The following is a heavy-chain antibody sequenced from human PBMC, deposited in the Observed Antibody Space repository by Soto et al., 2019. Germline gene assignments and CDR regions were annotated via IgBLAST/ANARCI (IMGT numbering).Heavy chain of an antibody. J-gene: IGHJ4*02. D-gene: IGHD2-2*02. V-gene: IGHV4-34*01. CDR2: INHSGST. CDR3: ARTRIPTPGPYY. CDR1: SGSFSGYF. Sequence: QVQLQQWGAGLLKPSETLSLTCAVYSGSFSGYFWSWIRQSPGKGLEWIGEINHSGSTNYNSSLKSRVTISVDTSKNQFSLKLSSVTAADTAIYYCARTRIPTPGPYYWGQGTLVTVSS.